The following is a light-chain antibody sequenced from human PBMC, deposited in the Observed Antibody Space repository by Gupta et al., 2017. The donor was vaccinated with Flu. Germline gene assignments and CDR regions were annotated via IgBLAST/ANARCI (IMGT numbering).Light chain of an antibody. CDR1: SSDVGGYDY. CDR2: DVT. CDR3: CSYAGSYSLM. J-gene: IGLJ3*02. Sequence: TSSDVGGYDYVSWYQQHPGKAPKLMIYDVTNRPSGVPDRFSGSKSANTASLTISGLQAEDEADYYCCSYAGSYSLMFGGGTKLTAL. V-gene: IGLV2-11*03.